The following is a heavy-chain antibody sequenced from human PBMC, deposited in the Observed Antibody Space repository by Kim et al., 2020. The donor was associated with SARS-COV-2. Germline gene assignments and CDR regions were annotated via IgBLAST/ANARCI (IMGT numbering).Heavy chain of an antibody. V-gene: IGHV4-31*03. Sequence: SETLSLTCTVSGGSISSGGYYWSWIRQHPGKGLEWIGYIYYSGSTYYNPSLKSRVTISVDTSKNQFSLKLSSVTAADTAVYYCARVLPIPSNWFDPWGQGTLVTVSS. J-gene: IGHJ5*02. CDR1: GGSISSGGYY. CDR2: IYYSGST. CDR3: ARVLPIPSNWFDP.